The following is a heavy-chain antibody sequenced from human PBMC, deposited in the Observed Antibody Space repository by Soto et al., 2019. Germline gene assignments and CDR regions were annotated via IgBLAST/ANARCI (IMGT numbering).Heavy chain of an antibody. CDR2: IYYSGST. Sequence: QLQLQESGPGLVKPSETLSLTCTVSGGSISSSSYYWGWIRQPPGKGLEWIGSIYYSGSTYYNPSLKRRVTISVDTSKNQFSLKLSSVTAADTAVYYCARLTLINWNYSVLFDYWGQGTLVTVSS. CDR3: ARLTLINWNYSVLFDY. V-gene: IGHV4-39*01. D-gene: IGHD1-7*01. J-gene: IGHJ4*02. CDR1: GGSISSSSYY.